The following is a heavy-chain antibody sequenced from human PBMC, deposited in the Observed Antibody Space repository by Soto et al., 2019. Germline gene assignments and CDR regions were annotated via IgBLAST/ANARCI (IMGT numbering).Heavy chain of an antibody. CDR2: ISSSSSTI. CDR1: GFTFSSYS. J-gene: IGHJ4*02. CDR3: ARDAGYYDSSTYFDY. V-gene: IGHV3-48*02. D-gene: IGHD3-22*01. Sequence: EVQLVESGGGLVQPGGSLRLSCAASGFTFSSYSMNWVRQAPGKGLEWVSYISSSSSTIYYADSVKGRFTISRDNAKNSLYLQMNSLRDEDTAVYYCARDAGYYDSSTYFDYWGQGTLVTVSS.